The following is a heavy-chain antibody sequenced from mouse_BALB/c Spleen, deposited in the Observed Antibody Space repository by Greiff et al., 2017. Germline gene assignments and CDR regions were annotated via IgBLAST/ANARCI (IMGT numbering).Heavy chain of an antibody. CDR3: ARDMGYYYGSSYSWFAY. D-gene: IGHD1-1*01. CDR2: ISDGGSYT. Sequence: EVMLVESGGGLVKPGGSLKLSCAASGFTFSDYYMYWVRQTPEKRLEWVATISDGGSYTYYPDSVKGRFTISRDNAKNNLYLQMSSLKSEDTAMYYCARDMGYYYGSSYSWFAYWGQGTLVTVSA. V-gene: IGHV5-4*02. J-gene: IGHJ3*01. CDR1: GFTFSDYY.